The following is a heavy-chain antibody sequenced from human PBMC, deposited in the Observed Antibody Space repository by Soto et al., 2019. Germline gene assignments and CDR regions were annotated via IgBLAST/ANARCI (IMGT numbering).Heavy chain of an antibody. CDR1: GYTFTSYF. CDR3: ARQNYYSRMDV. CDR2: ISAYNGNT. J-gene: IGHJ6*02. V-gene: IGHV1-18*01. Sequence: QVQLVQSGAEVKKPGASVKVSCKASGYTFTSYFITWVRQAPGQGLEWMGWISAYNGNTNYAQMLQGRVTMTTDTSTDTAYMEMSSLRSDDTAVYYCARQNYYSRMDVWGQGTTVTVSS.